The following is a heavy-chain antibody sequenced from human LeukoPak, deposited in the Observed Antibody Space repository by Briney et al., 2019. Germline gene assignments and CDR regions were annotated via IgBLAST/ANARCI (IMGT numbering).Heavy chain of an antibody. V-gene: IGHV1-2*02. Sequence: GASVTVSFKASGYTFTGYYMHWVRQAPGQGREWMGWINPNSGGTNYAQKFQGRVTITRDTSISTAYMELSRLRSDDTAVYYCARDGSGYALRPTTHPPDYWGQGTLVTVSS. CDR2: INPNSGGT. CDR3: ARDGSGYALRPTTHPPDY. D-gene: IGHD5-12*01. J-gene: IGHJ4*02. CDR1: GYTFTGYY.